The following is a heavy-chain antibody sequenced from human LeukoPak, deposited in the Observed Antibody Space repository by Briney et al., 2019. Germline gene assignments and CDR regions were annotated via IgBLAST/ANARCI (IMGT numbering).Heavy chain of an antibody. D-gene: IGHD5-12*01. CDR3: ARRDLRAYSNYDLDY. V-gene: IGHV1-2*02. J-gene: IGHJ4*02. Sequence: ASVKVSCKASGYTFTSYDINWVRQAPGQGLEWMAWINPNSGDTNYAQKFQGKITLTRDTSISTAYMELTRLSSDDTAVYYCARRDLRAYSNYDLDYWGQGTLVTVSS. CDR2: INPNSGDT. CDR1: GYTFTSYD.